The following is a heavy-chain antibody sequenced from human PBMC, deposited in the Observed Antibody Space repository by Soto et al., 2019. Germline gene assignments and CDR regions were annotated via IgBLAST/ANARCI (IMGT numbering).Heavy chain of an antibody. CDR1: GYTFTSYA. V-gene: IGHV1-3*01. D-gene: IGHD6-19*01. Sequence: ASVKVSCKASGYTFTSYAMHWVRQAPGQRLEWMGWINAGNGNTKYSQKFQGRVTITRDTSASTAYMELSSLRSEDTAVYYCASSAVAGYYYYYYMDVWGQGTTVTVSS. CDR2: INAGNGNT. CDR3: ASSAVAGYYYYYYMDV. J-gene: IGHJ6*03.